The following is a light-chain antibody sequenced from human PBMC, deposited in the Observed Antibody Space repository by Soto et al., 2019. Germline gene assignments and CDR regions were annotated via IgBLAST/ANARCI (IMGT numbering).Light chain of an antibody. CDR2: DVN. CDR1: SSDVGGYHY. V-gene: IGLV2-11*01. Sequence: QTLLTESPSVSGAPGQGVTLSCTGTSSDVGGYHYVSWYQHHPGKAPKIIIYDVNKRPSGVPDRFSGSKSGNTASLTISGLQTEDEADYYCCSYAGSYTLVFGGGTKVTVL. J-gene: IGLJ2*01. CDR3: CSYAGSYTLV.